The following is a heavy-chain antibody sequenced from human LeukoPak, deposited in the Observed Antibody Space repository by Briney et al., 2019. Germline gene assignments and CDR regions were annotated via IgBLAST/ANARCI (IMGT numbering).Heavy chain of an antibody. CDR1: GGSISSYY. Sequence: KASETLSLTCTVSGGSISSYYWSWIRQPPGKGLEWIGYIYYSGSTNYNPSLKSRVTISVDTSKNQFSLKLSSVTAADTAVYYCARHDYGDHFNYWGQGTLVTVSS. J-gene: IGHJ4*02. V-gene: IGHV4-59*08. CDR2: IYYSGST. CDR3: ARHDYGDHFNY. D-gene: IGHD4-17*01.